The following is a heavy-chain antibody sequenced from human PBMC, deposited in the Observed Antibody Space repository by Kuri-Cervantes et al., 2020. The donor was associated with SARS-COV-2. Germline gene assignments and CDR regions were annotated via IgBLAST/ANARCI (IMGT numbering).Heavy chain of an antibody. D-gene: IGHD2-15*01. CDR1: GFTFSSYA. J-gene: IGHJ1*01. CDR2: ISGSGGST. V-gene: IGHV3-23*01. Sequence: GSLRLSCAASGFTFSSYAMSWVRQAPGKGLEWVSAISGSGGSTYYADSVKGRFTISRDNSKNTLYLQMNSLRAEDTAVYYCAKWGGYCSGGSCSLPFQHWGQGTLVTVSS. CDR3: AKWGGYCSGGSCSLPFQH.